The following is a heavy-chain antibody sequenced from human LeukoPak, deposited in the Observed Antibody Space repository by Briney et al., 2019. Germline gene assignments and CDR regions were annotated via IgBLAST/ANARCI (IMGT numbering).Heavy chain of an antibody. CDR3: TRAQWELPFDL. J-gene: IGHJ2*01. CDR1: GFTFSSYW. CDR2: IKSDGSST. Sequence: TGGSLRLSCAASGFTFSSYWMHWVRQAPGKGLVWVSRIKSDGSSTSYADSVKDRFTISRDNAKNTLYLQMNSLRAEDTAVYYCTRAQWELPFDLWGRGTLVTVSS. V-gene: IGHV3-74*01. D-gene: IGHD1-26*01.